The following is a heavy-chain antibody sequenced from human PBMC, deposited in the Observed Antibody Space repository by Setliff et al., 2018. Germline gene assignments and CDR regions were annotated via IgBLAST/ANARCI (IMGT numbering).Heavy chain of an antibody. D-gene: IGHD3-16*01. CDR1: GGTFSSSG. V-gene: IGHV1-69*13. CDR3: ARELRSPYWHLDS. J-gene: IGHJ5*01. Sequence: SVKVSCKSPGGTFSSSGITWVRQAPGQGLQWLGRFIPILGATNYAQNFQGRVTITADESTSTGYMELRSLRSDDTAVYYCARELRSPYWHLDSWGQGTQVTVS. CDR2: FIPILGAT.